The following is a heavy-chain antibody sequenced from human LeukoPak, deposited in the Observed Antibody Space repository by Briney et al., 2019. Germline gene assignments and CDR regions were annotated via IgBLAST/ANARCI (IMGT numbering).Heavy chain of an antibody. V-gene: IGHV2-5*02. J-gene: IGHJ4*02. D-gene: IGHD1/OR15-1a*01. CDR1: GFSLYSRGVG. CDR2: IYWDDDK. Sequence: SGPTLVNPTQTLTLTCTFSGFSLYSRGVGVGWIRQPPGKALEWLSVIYWDDDKRYNPSLRSRLTMSKDASKSQVFLVMSNMDPVDTATYYCAHRRPGHLTGWDNSYFDNWGSGTLVTVSS. CDR3: AHRRPGHLTGWDNSYFDN.